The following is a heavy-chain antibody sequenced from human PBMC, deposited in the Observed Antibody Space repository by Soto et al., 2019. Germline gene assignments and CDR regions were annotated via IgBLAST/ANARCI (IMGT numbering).Heavy chain of an antibody. CDR2: INAGNGNT. V-gene: IGHV1-3*01. J-gene: IGHJ5*02. D-gene: IGHD4-17*01. Sequence: GASVKLSCKASGYSFTSYAMHWVRQAPGQRLEWMGWINAGNGNTKYSQKFQGRVTITRDTSASTAYMELSSLRSEDTAVYYCARDSSPAGIGVGDYDWFDPWGQGTLVTVSS. CDR1: GYSFTSYA. CDR3: ARDSSPAGIGVGDYDWFDP.